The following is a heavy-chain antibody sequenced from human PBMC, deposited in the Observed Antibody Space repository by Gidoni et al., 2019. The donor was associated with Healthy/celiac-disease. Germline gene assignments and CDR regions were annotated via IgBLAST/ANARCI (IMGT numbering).Heavy chain of an antibody. Sequence: QVQLQESGPGLVKPSETLSLTSTVSGRSISSYYWSWIRQPPGKGLEWIGYIYYSGSTNYNPSLKSRVTISVDTSKNQFSLKLSSVTAADTAVYYCARDSGLWFGEEGMDVWGQGTTVTVSS. V-gene: IGHV4-59*01. J-gene: IGHJ6*02. CDR1: GRSISSYY. D-gene: IGHD3-10*01. CDR2: IYYSGST. CDR3: ARDSGLWFGEEGMDV.